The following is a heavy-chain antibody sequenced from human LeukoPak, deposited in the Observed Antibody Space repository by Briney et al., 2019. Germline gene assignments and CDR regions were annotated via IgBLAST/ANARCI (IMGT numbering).Heavy chain of an antibody. J-gene: IGHJ4*02. D-gene: IGHD6-19*01. CDR1: GGSFSGYY. CDR3: ARRGSSGWYSRGGHDY. Sequence: SETLSLTCAVYGGSFSGYYWSWIRQPPGKGLEWIGEINHSGSTNYNPSLKSRVTISVDTSKNQFSLKLSSVTAADTAVYYCARRGSSGWYSRGGHDYWGQGTLVTVSS. CDR2: INHSGST. V-gene: IGHV4-34*01.